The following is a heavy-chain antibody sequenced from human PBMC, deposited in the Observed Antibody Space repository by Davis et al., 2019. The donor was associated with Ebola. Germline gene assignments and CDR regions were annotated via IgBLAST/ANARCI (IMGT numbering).Heavy chain of an antibody. J-gene: IGHJ6*02. D-gene: IGHD1-14*01. V-gene: IGHV3-23*01. CDR3: AKHRGVAWNAMDV. Sequence: GGSLRLSCAASGFAFSNNAMTWVRQAPGKGLEWVSSFSDGSEMTYYADSVKGRFTISRDSSKSTLYLQMSSLRAEDTAVYYCAKHRGVAWNAMDVWGQGTTVTVSS. CDR2: FSDGSEMT. CDR1: GFAFSNNA.